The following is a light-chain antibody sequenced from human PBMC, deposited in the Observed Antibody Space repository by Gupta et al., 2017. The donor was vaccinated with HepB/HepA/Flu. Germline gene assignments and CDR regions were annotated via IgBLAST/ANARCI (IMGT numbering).Light chain of an antibody. Sequence: DIVMTQSPEYLAVSLGERTTINCRSRRSLLNTANNQNYVGWYQQIPGQPPRLPFYWASTLHSGVPDRFSASGSGTDFTLTINTLQTEDVALYFCQQYYSLPYTFGPGTRVEIK. CDR1: RSLLNTANNQNY. J-gene: IGKJ3*01. V-gene: IGKV4-1*01. CDR3: QQYYSLPYT. CDR2: WAS.